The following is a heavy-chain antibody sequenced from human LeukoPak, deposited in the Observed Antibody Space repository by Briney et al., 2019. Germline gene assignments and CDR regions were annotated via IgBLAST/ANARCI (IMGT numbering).Heavy chain of an antibody. D-gene: IGHD3-10*01. V-gene: IGHV3-48*03. CDR1: GFTFSSYA. Sequence: PGGSLRLSCAASGFTFSSYAMSWVRQAPGKGLEWVSYISHTGSTIYYAESVKGRFTISRDNAKNSLYLQMNSLRAEDTAVYYCVRDKRFGDVRIRAFDIWGQGTMVTVSS. CDR3: VRDKRFGDVRIRAFDI. J-gene: IGHJ3*02. CDR2: ISHTGSTI.